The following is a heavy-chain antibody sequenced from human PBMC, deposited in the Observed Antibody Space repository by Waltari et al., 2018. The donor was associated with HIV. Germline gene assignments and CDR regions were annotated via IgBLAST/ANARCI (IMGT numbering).Heavy chain of an antibody. CDR2: ISYDGSNK. J-gene: IGHJ4*02. CDR1: GFTFSSYA. D-gene: IGHD3-22*01. Sequence: QVQLVESGGGVVQPGRSLSLSCAASGFTFSSYAMHWVRQAPGKGLEWVAVISYDGSNKYYADSVKGRFTISRDNSKNTLYLQMNSLRTEDTAVYYCARGGYITIIAAFDYWGQGTLVTVSS. V-gene: IGHV3-30*01. CDR3: ARGGYITIIAAFDY.